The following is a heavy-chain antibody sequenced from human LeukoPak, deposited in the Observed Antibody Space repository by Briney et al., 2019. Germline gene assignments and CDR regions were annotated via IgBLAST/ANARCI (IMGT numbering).Heavy chain of an antibody. CDR3: ARARGGDLSFAYHFDY. J-gene: IGHJ4*02. Sequence: SKTLSLTCTVSGGSISSYYWSWIRQPPGKGLEWIGSIYYSGSTYYNPSLKSRVTISVDTSKNQFSLKLSSVTAADTAVYYCARARGGDLSFAYHFDYWGQGTLVTVSS. V-gene: IGHV4-39*07. D-gene: IGHD2-21*02. CDR2: IYYSGST. CDR1: GGSISSYY.